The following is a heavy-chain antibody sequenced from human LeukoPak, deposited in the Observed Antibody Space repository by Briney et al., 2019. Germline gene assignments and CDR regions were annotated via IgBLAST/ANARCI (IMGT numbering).Heavy chain of an antibody. J-gene: IGHJ4*02. CDR1: GFTFSSYG. D-gene: IGHD6-13*01. CDR3: ARQIAAAGNYFDY. Sequence: PGGSLRLSCAASGFTFSSYGMHWVRQAPGKGLEWVAVISYDGSNKYYADSVKGRFTISRDNSKNTLYLQMNSLRAEDTAVYYCARQIAAAGNYFDYWGQGTLVTVSS. CDR2: ISYDGSNK. V-gene: IGHV3-30*03.